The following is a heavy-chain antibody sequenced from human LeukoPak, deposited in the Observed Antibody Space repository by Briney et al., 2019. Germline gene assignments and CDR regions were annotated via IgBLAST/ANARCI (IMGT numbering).Heavy chain of an antibody. CDR3: VHSASHQYDSDSYYYFDY. D-gene: IGHD3-22*01. Sequence: GSGPTLVKPTQTLRLTCTFSGFSLSSSGVGVAWIRQPPGKALEWLALIYWYDYKSYSPSLKSRLTIIKDTSRNQVVHTMTNVDPVDTATYHCVHSASHQYDSDSYYYFDYWGPGSLLSVYS. J-gene: IGHJ4*02. CDR2: IYWYDYK. V-gene: IGHV2-5*01. CDR1: GFSLSSSGVG.